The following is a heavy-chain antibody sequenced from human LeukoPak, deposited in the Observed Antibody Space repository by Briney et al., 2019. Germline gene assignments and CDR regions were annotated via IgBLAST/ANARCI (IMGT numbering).Heavy chain of an antibody. CDR1: GGSISSYY. Sequence: SETLSLTCTVSGGSISSYYWSWIRQPTGKGLEWIGYIYYNGSTNYNPSLKSRVTVSVDRSKNQFSLKLSSVIAADTAVYYCARHGRRYYDSSGYYYGNWFDPWGQGTLVTVSS. V-gene: IGHV4-59*08. J-gene: IGHJ5*02. CDR2: IYYNGST. D-gene: IGHD3-22*01. CDR3: ARHGRRYYDSSGYYYGNWFDP.